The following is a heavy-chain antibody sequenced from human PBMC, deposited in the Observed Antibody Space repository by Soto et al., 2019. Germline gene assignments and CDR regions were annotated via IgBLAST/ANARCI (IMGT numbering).Heavy chain of an antibody. CDR1: GFTFSSYG. Sequence: QVQLVESGGGVVQPGRSLRLSCAASGFTFSSYGMHWVRQAPGKGLEWVAVISYDGSNKYYADSVKGRFTISRDNSKNTLYLQMNSLRAEDTAVYYCAKDLFPHYYDSSGPPNYWGQGTLVTVSS. D-gene: IGHD3-22*01. V-gene: IGHV3-30*18. J-gene: IGHJ4*02. CDR3: AKDLFPHYYDSSGPPNY. CDR2: ISYDGSNK.